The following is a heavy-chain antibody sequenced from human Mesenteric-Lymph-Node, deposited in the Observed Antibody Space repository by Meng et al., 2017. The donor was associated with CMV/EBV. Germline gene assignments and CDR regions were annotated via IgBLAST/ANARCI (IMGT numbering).Heavy chain of an antibody. V-gene: IGHV3-23*01. CDR1: GFTFSSYG. CDR3: ARVRATEGIIYYFYGMDV. CDR2: ISGSGGTT. Sequence: GESLKISCAASGFTFSSYGMSWVRQAPGKGLEWVSGISGSGGTTDYTDSVKGRFTISRDNSKNTLYLQMDSLRAEDTAVYHCARVRATEGIIYYFYGMDVWGQGTTVTVSS. J-gene: IGHJ6*02. D-gene: IGHD3-16*01.